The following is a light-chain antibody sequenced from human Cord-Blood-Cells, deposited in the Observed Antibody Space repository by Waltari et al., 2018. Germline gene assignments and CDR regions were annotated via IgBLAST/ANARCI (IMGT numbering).Light chain of an antibody. CDR3: SSYTSSSTLV. Sequence: QSALTQPASVSGSPGQSTTISCTGTSSDAGVYNYVSWYQQHPGKAPKLMIYEVSNRPSGVSNRFSGSKSGNTASLTISGLQAEDEADYYCSSYTSSSTLVFGTGTKVTVL. CDR2: EVS. J-gene: IGLJ1*01. V-gene: IGLV2-14*01. CDR1: SSDAGVYNY.